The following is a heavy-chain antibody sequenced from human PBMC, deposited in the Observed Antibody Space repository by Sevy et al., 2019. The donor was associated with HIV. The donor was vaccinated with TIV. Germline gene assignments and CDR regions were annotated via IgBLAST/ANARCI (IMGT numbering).Heavy chain of an antibody. J-gene: IGHJ4*02. CDR2: IHSDDTT. D-gene: IGHD5-18*01. Sequence: GGSLRLSCAASGFTVNSNYMTWVRQAPGKGLEGVSVIHSDDTTYHADSVKDRFTLSRDNFKYTLYLHMGSLRAEDTAVYYCARGKRGYGYALNYWGQGTLVTVSS. CDR1: GFTVNSNY. V-gene: IGHV3-66*01. CDR3: ARGKRGYGYALNY.